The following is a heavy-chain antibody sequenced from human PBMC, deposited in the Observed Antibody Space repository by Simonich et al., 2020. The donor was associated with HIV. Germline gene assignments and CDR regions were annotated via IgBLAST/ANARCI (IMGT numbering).Heavy chain of an antibody. V-gene: IGHV4-34*01. CDR2: INHSGNT. CDR1: GGSFSGYY. D-gene: IGHD2-15*01. Sequence: QVQLQQWGAGLLKPSETLSLTCAVYGGSFSGYYWSWIRQSPGKGLEWIGEINHSGNTNYNPSLKSRIAMSRDTSKNQSSLKLSSVTAADTAVYYCARHVAGADIDYWGQGTLVTVSS. CDR3: ARHVAGADIDY. J-gene: IGHJ4*02.